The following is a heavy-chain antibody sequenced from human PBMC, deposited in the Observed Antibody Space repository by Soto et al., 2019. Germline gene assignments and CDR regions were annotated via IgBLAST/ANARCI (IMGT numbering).Heavy chain of an antibody. CDR3: ATWHEREHAFDV. CDR2: LYDVDGS. CDR1: GLTISGKKY. Sequence: DVQLVESGGGLIQPGESLRLSCAAFGLTISGKKYVAWVRQAPGKGLEWVSALYDVDGSFYADSVTGRFTTSSDSSKTTLYLQMNDLRPDDTVVYYCATWHEREHAFDVWGQGTTVTISS. V-gene: IGHV3-53*01. J-gene: IGHJ3*01. D-gene: IGHD1-1*01.